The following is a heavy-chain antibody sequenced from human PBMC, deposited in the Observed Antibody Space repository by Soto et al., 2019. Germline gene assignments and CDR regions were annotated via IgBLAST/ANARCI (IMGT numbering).Heavy chain of an antibody. V-gene: IGHV3-33*01. CDR3: ARDQGYCTSTSCYRPYGMDV. D-gene: IGHD2-2*01. CDR1: GFTFSSYG. CDR2: IWYDGSNK. Sequence: QVQLVESGGGVVQPGRSLRLSCAASGFTFSSYGMHWVRQAPGKGLVWVAVIWYDGSNKYYADSVKGRFTISRDNSKNTLYLQMNSLRAEDTAVYYCARDQGYCTSTSCYRPYGMDVWGQGTTVTVSS. J-gene: IGHJ6*02.